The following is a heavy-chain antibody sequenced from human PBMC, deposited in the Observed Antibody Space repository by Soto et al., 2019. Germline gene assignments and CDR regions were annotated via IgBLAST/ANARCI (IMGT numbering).Heavy chain of an antibody. J-gene: IGHJ4*02. CDR1: GFTFSDYY. Sequence: QVPLVESGGGLVKPGGSLRLSCAASGFTFSDYYMSWIRQAPGKGLEWLSYIRGSSSHRDYANSVKGRFTISRDNAKNLLYLQMNSLRVEDTAVYYCARGGGSGWTPDYWGRGTRVTVSS. D-gene: IGHD6-19*01. CDR2: IRGSSSHR. V-gene: IGHV3-11*05. CDR3: ARGGGSGWTPDY.